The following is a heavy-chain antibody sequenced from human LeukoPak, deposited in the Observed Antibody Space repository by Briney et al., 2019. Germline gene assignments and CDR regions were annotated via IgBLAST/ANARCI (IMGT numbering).Heavy chain of an antibody. V-gene: IGHV1-69*01. J-gene: IGHJ4*02. CDR3: AREGEVIVTDNLFY. D-gene: IGHD2-21*01. Sequence: GSSVKVSCKASVGTFSSYAITRVRQAPGQGLEWMGVITPSFSTANYAQKFQGRVTITADESTSTAYMELSSLRSEDTAVYYCAREGEVIVTDNLFYWGQGTLVTVSS. CDR2: ITPSFSTA. CDR1: VGTFSSYA.